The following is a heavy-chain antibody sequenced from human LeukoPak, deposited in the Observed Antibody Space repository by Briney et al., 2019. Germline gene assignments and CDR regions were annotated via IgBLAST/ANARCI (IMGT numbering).Heavy chain of an antibody. V-gene: IGHV1-69*13. CDR2: IIPIFGTA. CDR3: ARPPIYGDYYYFDY. CDR1: GGTFSSYA. D-gene: IGHD4-17*01. J-gene: IGHJ4*02. Sequence: ASVKVSCKASGGTFSSYAISWVRQAPGQGLEWVGGIIPIFGTANYAQKFQGRVTITADESTSTAYMELSSLRSEDTAVYYCARPPIYGDYYYFDYWGQGTLVTVSS.